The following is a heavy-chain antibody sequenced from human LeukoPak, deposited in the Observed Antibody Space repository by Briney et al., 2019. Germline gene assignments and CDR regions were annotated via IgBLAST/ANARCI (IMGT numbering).Heavy chain of an antibody. Sequence: SQTLSLTCTVSGGSISSGGYYWSWIRQHSGKGLEWIGYIYYSGSTYYNPSLKSRVTISVDTSKNQFSLKLSSVTAADTAVYCRARSPTYYYDSSGYPDGMDVWGQGTTVTVSS. D-gene: IGHD3-22*01. V-gene: IGHV4-31*03. CDR3: ARSPTYYYDSSGYPDGMDV. CDR2: IYYSGST. CDR1: GGSISSGGYY. J-gene: IGHJ6*02.